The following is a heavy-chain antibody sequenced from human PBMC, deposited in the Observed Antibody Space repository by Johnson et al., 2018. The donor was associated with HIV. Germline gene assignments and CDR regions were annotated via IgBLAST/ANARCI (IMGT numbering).Heavy chain of an antibody. J-gene: IGHJ3*02. CDR1: GFTFSSYG. V-gene: IGHV3-33*01. Sequence: QVQLVESGGGVVQPGRSLRLSCAASGFTFSSYGMHWVRQAPGKGLEWVAVIWYDGSNKYYADSVEDRFTISRDNSKNTLYLQMNSLRAEDTAVYYCAREWGVITFGGVIPRNAFDIWGQGTMVTVSS. CDR3: AREWGVITFGGVIPRNAFDI. D-gene: IGHD3-16*02. CDR2: IWYDGSNK.